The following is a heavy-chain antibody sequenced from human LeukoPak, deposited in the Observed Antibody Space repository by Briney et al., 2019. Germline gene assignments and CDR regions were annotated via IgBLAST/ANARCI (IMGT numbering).Heavy chain of an antibody. J-gene: IGHJ4*02. CDR1: GYTFTGNF. V-gene: IGHV1-2*02. CDR2: INPNNGAT. CDR3: ARGAGTSWFDY. Sequence: ASVKVSCKASGYTFTGNFIHYMRQAPGQGLEWMGWINPNNGATNFARKFQGRVTMTRDTSISTAYMELSSLTSDDTALYYCARGAGTSWFDYWGQGTLVTVPS. D-gene: IGHD6-13*01.